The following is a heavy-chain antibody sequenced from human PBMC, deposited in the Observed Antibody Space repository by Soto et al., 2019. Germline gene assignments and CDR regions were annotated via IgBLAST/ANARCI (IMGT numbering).Heavy chain of an antibody. J-gene: IGHJ4*02. CDR3: ARLGGYYQALDS. Sequence: PSXTLSLTCTVSGVSSSSYYCSWIRQPPGKGLEFIGYIYYAGTTTYNPSLKSRVTISVDTSKNQFSLKLSSVTAADTAVYYCARLGGYYQALDSWGQGTLVTVSS. D-gene: IGHD3-22*01. CDR2: IYYAGTT. CDR1: GVSSSSYY. V-gene: IGHV4-59*08.